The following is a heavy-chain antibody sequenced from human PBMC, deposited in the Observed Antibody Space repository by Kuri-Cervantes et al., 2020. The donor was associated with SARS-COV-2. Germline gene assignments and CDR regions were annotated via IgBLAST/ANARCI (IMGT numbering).Heavy chain of an antibody. J-gene: IGHJ4*02. Sequence: SGPTLVKPTQTLTLTCTFSGFSLSTSGVGVGWIRQPPGKALEWLALIDWDDDKYYSTSLKTRLSISKDTSKNQVVLTMTNMDPVDTATYYCARAYYANEDYWGQGTLVTVSS. CDR2: IDWDDDK. CDR3: ARAYYANEDY. CDR1: GFSLSTSGVG. V-gene: IGHV2-70*12. D-gene: IGHD3-3*01.